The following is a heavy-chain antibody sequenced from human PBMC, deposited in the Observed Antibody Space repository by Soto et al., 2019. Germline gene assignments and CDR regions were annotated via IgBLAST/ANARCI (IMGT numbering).Heavy chain of an antibody. J-gene: IGHJ1*01. Sequence: EVQLVESGGALAQPGGSLRLSCAASGFTFSRYSMTWFRQAPGKGLEWVSYIGTTFYYIFYADSVRGRFTISRDNAKNSLYLQMNSLRVEDTAVYYCAREWFGEYFWGQGTLVTVSS. V-gene: IGHV3-48*01. CDR2: IGTTFYYI. CDR3: AREWFGEYF. D-gene: IGHD3-10*01. CDR1: GFTFSRYS.